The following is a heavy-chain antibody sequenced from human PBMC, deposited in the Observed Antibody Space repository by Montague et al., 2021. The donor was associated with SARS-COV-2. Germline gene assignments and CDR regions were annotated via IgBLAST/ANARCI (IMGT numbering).Heavy chain of an antibody. CDR1: GGSISSSSYY. J-gene: IGHJ3*02. Sequence: SETLSLTCTVSGGSISSSSYYWGWLRQPPGKGLEWIGSISYSGSTYYNPSLKSRVTIAVDTSKNQSSLKLSSVTAADTAVYYCASPTYYYDSSGSDAFDIWGQGTMVTVSS. D-gene: IGHD3-22*01. V-gene: IGHV4-39*01. CDR2: ISYSGST. CDR3: ASPTYYYDSSGSDAFDI.